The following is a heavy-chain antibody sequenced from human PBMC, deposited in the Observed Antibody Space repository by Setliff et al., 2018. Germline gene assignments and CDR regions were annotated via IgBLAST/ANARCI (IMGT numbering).Heavy chain of an antibody. V-gene: IGHV1-18*01. D-gene: IGHD6-19*01. CDR2: ISAYNGNT. Sequence: GASVKVSCKASGYTFTSYGISWVRQAPGRGLEWMGWISAYNGNTNYAQKLQGRVTMTTDTSTSTAYMELRSLRSDDTAVYYCARRVRIAVLHLYYFEYWGQGTLVTVSS. J-gene: IGHJ4*02. CDR3: ARRVRIAVLHLYYFEY. CDR1: GYTFTSYG.